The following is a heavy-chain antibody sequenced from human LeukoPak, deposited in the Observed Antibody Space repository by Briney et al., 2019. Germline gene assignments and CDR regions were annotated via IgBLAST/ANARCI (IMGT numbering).Heavy chain of an antibody. CDR3: ARGMRGYSGYELDY. D-gene: IGHD5-12*01. V-gene: IGHV3-74*01. CDR1: GFTFSSYW. J-gene: IGHJ4*02. Sequence: PGGSLRLSCAASGFTFSSYWMHWVRQAAGKGLVWVSRINSDGSSTSYADSVKGRFTISRDNAKNTLYLQMNSLRAEDTAVYYCARGMRGYSGYELDYWGQGTLVTVSS. CDR2: INSDGSST.